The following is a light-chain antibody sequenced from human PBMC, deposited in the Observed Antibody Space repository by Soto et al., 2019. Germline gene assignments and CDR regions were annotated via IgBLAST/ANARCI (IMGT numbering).Light chain of an antibody. Sequence: EIVLTQSPGTLSLSPGERATLSCRASQSVSSSYLAWYQQKPGQAPRLLIYGASSRATGIPDRFSGSGSGTDFTLTISRLEPEFFSVYYCQQYGSSFTWTFGQGPKLDIK. J-gene: IGKJ1*01. V-gene: IGKV3-20*01. CDR1: QSVSSSY. CDR2: GAS. CDR3: QQYGSSFTWT.